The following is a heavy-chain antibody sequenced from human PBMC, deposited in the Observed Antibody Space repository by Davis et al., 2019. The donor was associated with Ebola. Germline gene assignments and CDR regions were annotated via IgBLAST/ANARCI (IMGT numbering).Heavy chain of an antibody. J-gene: IGHJ5*02. CDR3: ARAGTTSFRNWFDP. D-gene: IGHD1-1*01. V-gene: IGHV3-11*01. CDR2: ISSSGSTI. CDR1: GFTFSDYY. Sequence: GESLKISCAASGFTFSDYYMSWIRQAPGKGLEWVSYISSSGSTIYYADSVKGRFTISRDNAKNSLYLQMNSLRAEDTAVYYCARAGTTSFRNWFDPWGQGTLVTVSS.